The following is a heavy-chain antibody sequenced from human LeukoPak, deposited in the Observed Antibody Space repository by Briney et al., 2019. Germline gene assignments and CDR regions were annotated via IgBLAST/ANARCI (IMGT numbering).Heavy chain of an antibody. V-gene: IGHV1-18*01. CDR1: GYTFTSYG. CDR2: ISAYNGNT. Sequence: ASVKVSCKACGYTFTSYGISWVRQAPGQGLEWMGWISAYNGNTNYALKLQGRVTMTTDTSTSTAYMQLSSLRSEDTAVYYCARDQSDYYFDYWGQGTLVTVSS. CDR3: ARDQSDYYFDY. J-gene: IGHJ4*02.